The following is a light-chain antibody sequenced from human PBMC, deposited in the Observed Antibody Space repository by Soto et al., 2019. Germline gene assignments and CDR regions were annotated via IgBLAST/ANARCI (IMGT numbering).Light chain of an antibody. J-gene: IGKJ3*01. Sequence: EIVLTQSPGTLSLSPGDRATLSCRASHSINTSFLAWFQQKPGQAPRLLIYAASTRATGIPDRFSGSASETDFTLTINRLEPEDSAVYYRQQYASAPFSLGPGTKVDIK. CDR2: AAS. CDR3: QQYASAPFS. V-gene: IGKV3-20*01. CDR1: HSINTSF.